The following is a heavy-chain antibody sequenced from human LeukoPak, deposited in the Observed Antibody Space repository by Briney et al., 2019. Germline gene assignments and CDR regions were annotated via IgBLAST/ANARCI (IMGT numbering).Heavy chain of an antibody. CDR2: IKQDGSEK. D-gene: IGHD2-8*01. CDR3: ARSGHPCSNGVCYSDYYNMDV. Sequence: PGGSLRLSCAASGFTFSSYWMSWVRQAPGKGLEWVANIKQDGSEKYYVDSVKGRFTISRDNAKNSQYLQMNSLRAEDTAVYYCARSGHPCSNGVCYSDYYNMDVWGKGITVIVSS. J-gene: IGHJ6*03. CDR1: GFTFSSYW. V-gene: IGHV3-7*01.